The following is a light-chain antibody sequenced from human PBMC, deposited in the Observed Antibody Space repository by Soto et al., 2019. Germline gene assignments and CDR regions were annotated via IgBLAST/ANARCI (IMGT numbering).Light chain of an antibody. J-gene: IGKJ1*01. V-gene: IGKV1-5*01. CDR2: DAS. CDR1: QSISRS. Sequence: DIQMTQSPSTLSSSVGDRVTITCLASQSISRSLAWYQQKPGKAPNLLIYDASSLESGVPSRFSGSGSGTEFTLTISSLQPDDFATYYCQHYNSYSEAFGQGTKVDIK. CDR3: QHYNSYSEA.